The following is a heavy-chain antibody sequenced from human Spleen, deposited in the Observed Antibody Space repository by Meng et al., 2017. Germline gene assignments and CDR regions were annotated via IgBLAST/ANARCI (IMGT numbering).Heavy chain of an antibody. CDR1: GYTFPDYW. Sequence: QLLLGTSGAEWQKPGASVNVYCKASGYTFPDYWLHWVRRAPGQGLEWMGRIDPKSGDTHYAQRFQGRVTMTGDTSISTAYMELSGLRSDDTAMYYCARIYYDSSGYSLRKWGQGTLVTVSS. D-gene: IGHD3-22*01. J-gene: IGHJ4*02. V-gene: IGHV1-2*06. CDR3: ARIYYDSSGYSLRK. CDR2: IDPKSGDT.